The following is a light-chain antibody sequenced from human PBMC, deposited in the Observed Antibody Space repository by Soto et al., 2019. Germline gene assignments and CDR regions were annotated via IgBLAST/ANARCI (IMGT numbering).Light chain of an antibody. CDR3: QQRSNWICT. J-gene: IGKJ3*01. Sequence: EIVLTQSPATLSLSPGERATLSCRASQSVSSYLAWYQQKPGQAPRLLIYDASNRATGIPARFSGSGSGTDFTLTISSLEPEDFAVYYWQQRSNWICTFGPGTKVDIK. CDR1: QSVSSY. V-gene: IGKV3-11*01. CDR2: DAS.